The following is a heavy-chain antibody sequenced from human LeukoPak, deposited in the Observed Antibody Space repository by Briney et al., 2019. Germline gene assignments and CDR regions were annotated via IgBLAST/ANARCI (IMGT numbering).Heavy chain of an antibody. CDR3: ARGRNGYNRHDY. CDR2: MNPNSGNT. J-gene: IGHJ4*02. V-gene: IGHV1-8*01. D-gene: IGHD5-24*01. Sequence: ASVKVSCKASGYTFTSYDINWVRQATGQGLEWMGWMNPNSGNTGYAQKFQGRVTMTRNASISTAYMELSSLRSEDTAVYYCARGRNGYNRHDYWGQGTLVTVSS. CDR1: GYTFTSYD.